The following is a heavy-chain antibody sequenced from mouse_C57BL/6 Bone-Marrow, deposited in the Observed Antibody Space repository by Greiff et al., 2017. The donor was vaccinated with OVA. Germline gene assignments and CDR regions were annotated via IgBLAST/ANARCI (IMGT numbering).Heavy chain of an antibody. D-gene: IGHD2-3*01. CDR2: IYPGSGST. CDR3: ASGDGYYVYAMDY. V-gene: IGHV1-55*01. J-gene: IGHJ4*01. CDR1: GYTFTSYW. Sequence: QVQLQQPGAELVKPGASVKMSCKASGYTFTSYWITWVKQRPGQGLEWIGDIYPGSGSTNYNEKFKSKATLTVDTSSSTAYMQLSSLSSEDSAVYYCASGDGYYVYAMDYWGQGTSVTVSS.